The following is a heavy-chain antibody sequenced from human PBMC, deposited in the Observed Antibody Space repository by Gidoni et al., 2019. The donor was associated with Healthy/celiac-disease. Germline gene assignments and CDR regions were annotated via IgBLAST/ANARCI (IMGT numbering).Heavy chain of an antibody. J-gene: IGHJ6*02. Sequence: GLEWIGSIYYSGSTYYNPSLKSRVTISVDTSKNQFSLKLSSVTAADTAVYYRARVFPDYYGSGSYRHPDYGMDVWGQGTTVTVSS. V-gene: IGHV4-39*07. CDR2: IYYSGST. CDR3: ARVFPDYYGSGSYRHPDYGMDV. D-gene: IGHD3-10*01.